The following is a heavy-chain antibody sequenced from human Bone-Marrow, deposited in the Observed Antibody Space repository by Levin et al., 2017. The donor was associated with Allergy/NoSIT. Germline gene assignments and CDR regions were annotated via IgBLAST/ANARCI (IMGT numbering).Heavy chain of an antibody. CDR1: GFTFSSYW. Sequence: GGSLRLSCAASGFTFSSYWMHWVRQAPGKGLVWVSRINSDGSSTSYADSVKGRFTISRDNAKNTLYLQMNSLRAEDTAVYYCARDICPRFNGPGGAVDYWGQGTLVTVSS. CDR3: ARDICPRFNGPGGAVDY. J-gene: IGHJ4*02. D-gene: IGHD1-14*01. CDR2: INSDGSST. V-gene: IGHV3-74*01.